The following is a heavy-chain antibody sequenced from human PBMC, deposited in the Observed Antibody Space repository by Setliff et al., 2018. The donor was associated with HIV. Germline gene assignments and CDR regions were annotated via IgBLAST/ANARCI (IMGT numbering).Heavy chain of an antibody. CDR3: ARLGYCSRTTCYGYYHMDV. CDR2: IYSSGST. J-gene: IGHJ6*03. CDR1: GGSISSHY. D-gene: IGHD2-2*01. Sequence: TLSLTCTVSGGSISSHYWSWIRQPPGKGLEWIGYIYSSGSTKYHPSLKSRLTISVDTSKKQFSLKLSSVTAADTAVYYCARLGYCSRTTCYGYYHMDVWGKGTTVTVSS. V-gene: IGHV4-4*08.